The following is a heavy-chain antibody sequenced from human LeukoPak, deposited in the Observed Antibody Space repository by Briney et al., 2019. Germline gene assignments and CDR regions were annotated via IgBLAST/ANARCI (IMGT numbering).Heavy chain of an antibody. CDR1: GGSFSGYY. CDR3: ARGRGDYNSGYYFDY. V-gene: IGHV3-53*01. D-gene: IGHD4-17*01. Sequence: ETLSLTCAVYGGSFSGYYWSWIRQPPGKGLEWVSVIYSGGSTYYADSVKGRFTISRDNSKNTLYLQMNSLRAEDTAVYYCARGRGDYNSGYYFDYWGQGTLVTVSS. CDR2: IYSGGST. J-gene: IGHJ4*02.